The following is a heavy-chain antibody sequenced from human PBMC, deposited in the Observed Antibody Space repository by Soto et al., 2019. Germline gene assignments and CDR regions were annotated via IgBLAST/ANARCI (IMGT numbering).Heavy chain of an antibody. J-gene: IGHJ4*02. V-gene: IGHV3-30*18. CDR1: GFTFSSSG. CDR3: AKGLSVIQLRLIDAY. D-gene: IGHD5-18*01. Sequence: QVQLVESGGGVVQPGRSLRLSCAASGFTFSSSGKHWVRQPPGKGLEWVAVMSYDGSNKYYTVSVKRRFTISRDNSKNPLYLQKNSLRAEDTAVYYCAKGLSVIQLRLIDAYWGQGTLVTVSS. CDR2: MSYDGSNK.